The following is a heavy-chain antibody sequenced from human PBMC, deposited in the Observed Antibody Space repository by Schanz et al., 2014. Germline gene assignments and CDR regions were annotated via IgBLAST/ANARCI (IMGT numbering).Heavy chain of an antibody. V-gene: IGHV3-33*06. CDR2: IWSDGTNE. D-gene: IGHD3-10*01. CDR1: GFIFRSFG. J-gene: IGHJ4*02. Sequence: QVQLVESGGGVVQPGRSLRLSCATSGFIFRSFGIHWVRQAPGKGLEWVAVIWSDGTNEYYADSVKGRFTISRDNSKNTLYLQMNSLRPEDTAVYYCAKYRGYYRVSGSYRELEYWGQGTLVTVSS. CDR3: AKYRGYYRVSGSYRELEY.